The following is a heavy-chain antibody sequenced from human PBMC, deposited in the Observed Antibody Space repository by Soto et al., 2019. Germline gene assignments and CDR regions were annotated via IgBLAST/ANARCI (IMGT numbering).Heavy chain of an antibody. J-gene: IGHJ4*02. CDR1: GGSISSGGYS. CDR2: IYQSVNS. CDR3: ASARTTVTDRYVDY. D-gene: IGHD4-17*01. V-gene: IGHV4-30-2*01. Sequence: SETLSLTCVVSGGSISSGGYSCSWIRQPPGKGLEWIGYIYQSVNSYYNPSLKSRVTISVDRSKNQFSLKLSSVTAADTAVYYCASARTTVTDRYVDYWGKGTRVTVSS.